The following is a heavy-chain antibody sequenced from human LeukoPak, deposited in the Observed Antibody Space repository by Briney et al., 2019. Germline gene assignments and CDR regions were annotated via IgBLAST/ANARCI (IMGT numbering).Heavy chain of an antibody. CDR2: IKDNSGTT. J-gene: IGHJ5*01. Sequence: GGSLRLSCTASGFAFSVYAMSWLRQPPGKGLEWVSTIKDNSGTTSYAASVRGRFTISRDNSKNTLYLQLNTLRADDTATYYCAKPISGGLAVTADWFHPWGQGTLVVVSS. V-gene: IGHV3-23*01. CDR1: GFAFSVYA. CDR3: AKPISGGLAVTADWFHP. D-gene: IGHD6-19*01.